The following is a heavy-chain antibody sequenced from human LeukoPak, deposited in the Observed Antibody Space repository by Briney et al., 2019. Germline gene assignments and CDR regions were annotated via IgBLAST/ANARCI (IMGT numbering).Heavy chain of an antibody. D-gene: IGHD4-17*01. CDR2: ISGSGDNT. CDR3: ARDPKGTVFYFDY. V-gene: IGHV3-23*01. J-gene: IGHJ4*02. CDR1: GFTFSSYA. Sequence: GGSLRLSCAASGFTFSSYAMNWVRQAPGKGLEWISSISGSGDNTYYSHSVKGRFTISRDNSKNTLYLQMNSLRAEDTAVYYCARDPKGTVFYFDYWGQGTLVTVSS.